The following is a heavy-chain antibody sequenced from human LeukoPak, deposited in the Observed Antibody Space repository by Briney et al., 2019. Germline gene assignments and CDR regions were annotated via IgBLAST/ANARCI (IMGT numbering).Heavy chain of an antibody. Sequence: GGSLRLSCAASGFTFSNFCMHWVRQSPGKGLVWVSLINTDESSTIYADSVKGRFTISRDNAKNTLYLQMNSLRAEDTAVYYCARGRFGFDPWGQGTLVTVSS. CDR2: INTDESST. D-gene: IGHD3-3*01. J-gene: IGHJ5*02. V-gene: IGHV3-74*01. CDR3: ARGRFGFDP. CDR1: GFTFSNFC.